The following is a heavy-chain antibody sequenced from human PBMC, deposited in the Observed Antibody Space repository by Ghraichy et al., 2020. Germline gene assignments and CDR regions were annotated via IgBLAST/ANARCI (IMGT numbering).Heavy chain of an antibody. Sequence: SLRLSCAASGFTFDDYAMHWVRQAPGKGLEWVSGISWNSGSIGYADSVKGRFTISRDNAKNSLYLQMNSLRAEDTALYYCAKDGQGDTAMAEFDYWGQGTLVTVSS. CDR2: ISWNSGSI. V-gene: IGHV3-9*01. CDR3: AKDGQGDTAMAEFDY. CDR1: GFTFDDYA. D-gene: IGHD5-18*01. J-gene: IGHJ4*02.